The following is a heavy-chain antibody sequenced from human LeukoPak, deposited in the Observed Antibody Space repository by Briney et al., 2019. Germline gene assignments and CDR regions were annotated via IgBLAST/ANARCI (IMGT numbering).Heavy chain of an antibody. D-gene: IGHD2-2*01. Sequence: PSGTLSLTCAVSGGSISSSNWWSWVRQPPGKGLEWIGEIYHSGSTNYNPSLKSRVTMSVDKSKNQFSLKLSSVTAADTAVYYCASRYCSSTSCYRVQYGMDVWGQGTTVTVSS. CDR2: IYHSGST. J-gene: IGHJ6*02. V-gene: IGHV4-4*02. CDR1: GGSISSSNW. CDR3: ASRYCSSTSCYRVQYGMDV.